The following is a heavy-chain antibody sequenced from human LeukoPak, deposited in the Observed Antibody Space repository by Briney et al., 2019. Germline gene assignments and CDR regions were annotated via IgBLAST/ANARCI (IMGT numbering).Heavy chain of an antibody. CDR3: AKDGYSNGLYYYYYMDV. D-gene: IGHD5-18*01. CDR1: GFTFSSYG. Sequence: TGGSLRLSCAASGFTFSSYGMHWVRQAPGKVLEWEAAIWSDGSNKYYADSVKGRFTISRDNSKNTLYLQMNSLRAEDTAVYYCAKDGYSNGLYYYYYMDVWGKGTTVTVSS. J-gene: IGHJ6*03. CDR2: IWSDGSNK. V-gene: IGHV3-33*06.